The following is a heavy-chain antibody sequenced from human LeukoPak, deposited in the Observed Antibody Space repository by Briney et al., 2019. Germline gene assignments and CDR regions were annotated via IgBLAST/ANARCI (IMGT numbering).Heavy chain of an antibody. D-gene: IGHD5/OR15-5a*01. CDR3: AREVYRSRGGAFDI. Sequence: ASVTVSCMVSGYTLTELSMHWVRQAPGKGLEWMGGFHREDGETIYAQKIQGRATMTEDTSTDTAYMELSSLRSDDTAVYYCAREVYRSRGGAFDIWGQGTMVTVSS. CDR1: GYTLTELS. V-gene: IGHV1-24*01. J-gene: IGHJ3*02. CDR2: FHREDGET.